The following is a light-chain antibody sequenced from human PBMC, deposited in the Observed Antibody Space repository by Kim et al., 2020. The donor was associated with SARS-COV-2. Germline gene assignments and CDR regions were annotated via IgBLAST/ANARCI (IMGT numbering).Light chain of an antibody. CDR2: GAS. Sequence: EIVMTQSPSVLSVSPGETATLSCRASQSVRSNLAWYQQRPGQTHRLLIYGASTRSPGIPARFSGSGSGTEFTLTISPLQSEDFAVYYCQQYNTSATLGLGTKLEI. V-gene: IGKV3-15*01. J-gene: IGKJ2*01. CDR1: QSVRSN. CDR3: QQYNTSAT.